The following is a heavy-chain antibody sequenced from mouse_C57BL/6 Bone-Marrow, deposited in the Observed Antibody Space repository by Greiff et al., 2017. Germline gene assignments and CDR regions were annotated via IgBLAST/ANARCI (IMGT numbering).Heavy chain of an antibody. J-gene: IGHJ4*01. CDR3: ARGCFYAMDY. CDR1: GYTFTSYW. V-gene: IGHV1-64*01. Sequence: QVQLKQPGAELVKPGASVKLSCKASGYTFTSYWMHWVKQRPGQGLEWIGMIHPNSGSTNYNEKFKSKATLTVDKSSSTAYMQLSSLTSEDSAVYYCARGCFYAMDYWGQGTSVTVSS. CDR2: IHPNSGST.